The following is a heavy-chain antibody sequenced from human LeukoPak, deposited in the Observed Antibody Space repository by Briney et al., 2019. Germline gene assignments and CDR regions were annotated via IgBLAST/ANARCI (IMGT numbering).Heavy chain of an antibody. J-gene: IGHJ4*02. CDR2: ISAYNGNT. CDR3: ARDFGKYSDTPMVRRLDD. Sequence: ASVKVSCKASGYTFTSYGISWVRQAPGQGLEWMEWISAYNGNTNYAQKYQGRVTMTTDTSTSTGYMELRSLTSDDTAVYYCARDFGKYSDTPMVRRLDDWGQGTLVTVSS. D-gene: IGHD5-18*01. CDR1: GYTFTSYG. V-gene: IGHV1-18*01.